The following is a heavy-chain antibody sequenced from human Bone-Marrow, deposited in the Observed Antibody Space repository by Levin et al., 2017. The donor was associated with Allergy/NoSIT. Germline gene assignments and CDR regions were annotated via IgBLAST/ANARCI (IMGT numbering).Heavy chain of an antibody. J-gene: IGHJ6*02. CDR3: ARDAQTSPTRNYGMDV. CDR1: GDSISRYY. V-gene: IGHV4-59*01. Sequence: SQTLSLTCTVSGDSISRYYWSWIRQPPGKGLEWIGYIYYSGSTNYNPSLKSRVTISVDTSKNQFSLDLNFVTAADTAVYYFARDAQTSPTRNYGMDVWGQGTTVTVSS. CDR2: IYYSGST.